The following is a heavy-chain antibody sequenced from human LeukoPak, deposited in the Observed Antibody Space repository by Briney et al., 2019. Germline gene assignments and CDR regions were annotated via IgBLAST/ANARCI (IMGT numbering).Heavy chain of an antibody. CDR3: ARALVVPAAMDY. CDR2: IIPIFGTA. CDR1: GGTFSGYA. V-gene: IGHV1-69*06. D-gene: IGHD2-2*01. Sequence: SVKVSCKASGGTFSGYAISWVRQAPGQGLEWMGGIIPIFGTANYAQKFQGRVTITADKSTSTAYMELSSLRSEDTAVYYCARALVVPAAMDYWAQGTLVTVSS. J-gene: IGHJ4*02.